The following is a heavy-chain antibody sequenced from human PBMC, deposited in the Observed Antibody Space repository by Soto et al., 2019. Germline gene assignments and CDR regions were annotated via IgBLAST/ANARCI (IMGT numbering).Heavy chain of an antibody. CDR2: INHTGST. CDR1: GASFSGYY. CDR3: AGASTWHPGAFDI. J-gene: IGHJ3*02. D-gene: IGHD5-12*01. Sequence: TSETLCLTCAVYGASFSGYYWSWIRQPPGKGLEWIGEINHTGSTNYNPSLKSRVTISVDTSKNQLSLKLSSVTAADTAVYYCAGASTWHPGAFDIWGQGTTVTVSS. V-gene: IGHV4-34*01.